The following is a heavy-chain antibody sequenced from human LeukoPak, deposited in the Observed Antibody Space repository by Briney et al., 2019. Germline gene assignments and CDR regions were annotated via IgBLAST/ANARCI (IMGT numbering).Heavy chain of an antibody. CDR1: GFTFSSYS. J-gene: IGHJ4*02. CDR3: ARDHYDFWGYFDY. V-gene: IGHV3-21*01. Sequence: GGSRRLSCAASGFTFSSYSMNWVRQAPGKGLEWVSSISSSSSYIYYADSVKGRFTISRDNAKNSLYLQMNSLRAEDMAVYYCARDHYDFWGYFDYWGQGTLVTVSS. D-gene: IGHD3-3*01. CDR2: ISSSSSYI.